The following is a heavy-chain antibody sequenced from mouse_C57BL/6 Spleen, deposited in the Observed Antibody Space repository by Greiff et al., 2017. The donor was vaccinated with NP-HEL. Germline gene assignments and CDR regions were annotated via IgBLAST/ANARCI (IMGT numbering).Heavy chain of an antibody. Sequence: VQLQQPGAELVRPGSSVKLSCKASGYTFTSYWMDWVKQRPGQGLEWIGNIYPSDSETHYNQKFKDKATLTVDKSSSTAYMQLSSLTSEDSAVYYCARGYYYGSRGDYWGQGTTLTVSS. CDR2: IYPSDSET. D-gene: IGHD1-1*01. V-gene: IGHV1-61*01. J-gene: IGHJ2*01. CDR1: GYTFTSYW. CDR3: ARGYYYGSRGDY.